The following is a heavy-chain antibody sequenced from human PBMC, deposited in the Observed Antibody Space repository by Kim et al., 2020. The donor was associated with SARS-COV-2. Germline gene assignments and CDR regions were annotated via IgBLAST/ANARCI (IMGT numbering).Heavy chain of an antibody. CDR2: ICAAFAT. CDR3: VKRPSSGSGYYLEY. Sequence: GGSLRLSCAASGFTFSSFAMHWVRQAPGKGLEWVSAICAAFATYYADSVTGRFIISRDNFRNTLYLHMSSLRAEDTAVYYCVKRPSSGSGYYLEYWGQGNLVTDSS. CDR1: GFTFSSFA. D-gene: IGHD2-15*01. V-gene: IGHV3-23*01. J-gene: IGHJ4*02.